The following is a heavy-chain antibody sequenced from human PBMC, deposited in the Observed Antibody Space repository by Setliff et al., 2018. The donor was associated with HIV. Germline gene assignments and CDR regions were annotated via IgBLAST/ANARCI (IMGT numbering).Heavy chain of an antibody. CDR1: RYSFTNYW. V-gene: IGHV5-51*01. D-gene: IGHD2-21*01. CDR3: ASSDYGGDSGHFQH. CDR2: VYPGDSDT. J-gene: IGHJ1*01. Sequence: GESLKISCKGSRYSFTNYWIGWVRQMPGKGLEWMGIVYPGDSDTIYSPSFQGQVTISADKSITTAYLHWSSLKASDTAMYYCASSDYGGDSGHFQHWGQGTLVTV.